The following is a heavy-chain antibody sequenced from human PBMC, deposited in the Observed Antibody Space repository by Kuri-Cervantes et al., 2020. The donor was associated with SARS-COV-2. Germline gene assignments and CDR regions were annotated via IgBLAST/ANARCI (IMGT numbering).Heavy chain of an antibody. CDR1: GFTFSSYA. J-gene: IGHJ4*02. D-gene: IGHD3-3*01. CDR2: ISSSSSTI. Sequence: GGSLRLSCAASGFTFSSYAVSWVRQAPGKGLEWVSYISSSSSTIYYADSVKGRFTISRDNAKNSLYLQMNSLRAEDTAVYYCARADFWSGYSIDYWGQGTLVTVSS. V-gene: IGHV3-48*01. CDR3: ARADFWSGYSIDY.